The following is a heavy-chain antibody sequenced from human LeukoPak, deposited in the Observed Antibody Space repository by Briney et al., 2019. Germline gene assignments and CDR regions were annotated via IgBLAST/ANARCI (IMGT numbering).Heavy chain of an antibody. V-gene: IGHV3-23*01. Sequence: GGSLRRSCAASGFTFSSYAMSWVRQAPGKGLEWVSAISGSGGSTYYADSVKGRFTISRDNSKNTLYLQMNSLRAEDTAVYYCAKDLRIQLWLSESPFDYWGQGTLVTVSS. CDR1: GFTFSSYA. CDR2: ISGSGGST. D-gene: IGHD5-18*01. J-gene: IGHJ4*02. CDR3: AKDLRIQLWLSESPFDY.